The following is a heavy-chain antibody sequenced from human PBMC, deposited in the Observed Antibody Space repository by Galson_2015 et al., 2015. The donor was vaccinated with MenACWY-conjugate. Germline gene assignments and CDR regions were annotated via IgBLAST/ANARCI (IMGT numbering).Heavy chain of an antibody. D-gene: IGHD3-10*01. Sequence: SVKVSCKASDDRFTSYGISWVRQAPGQGLEWMGWISGYNGDTSYAQKYQDRVTMTTDTSTSTAYMELRSLISDDTAFYYCSRERVVNYIPYRAMIRGEAQEVWGQGTTVSVSS. V-gene: IGHV1-18*01. CDR3: SRERVVNYIPYRAMIRGEAQEV. CDR1: DDRFTSYG. J-gene: IGHJ6*02. CDR2: ISGYNGDT.